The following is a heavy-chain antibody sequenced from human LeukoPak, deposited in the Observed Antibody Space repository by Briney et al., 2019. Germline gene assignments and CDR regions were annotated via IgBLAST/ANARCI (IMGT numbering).Heavy chain of an antibody. J-gene: IGHJ4*02. Sequence: PSAPLPLTCAFSGGSISSRHWWSWVRQPPGKGLEWLGEIYETGSTNDNPSLESRVTISIDKSKNQFSLSLNSVTAAGAAVYYGARDRGDTATIDYWGRGILVTVSS. CDR1: GGSISSRHW. CDR2: IYETGST. V-gene: IGHV4-4*02. CDR3: ARDRGDTATIDY. D-gene: IGHD5-18*01.